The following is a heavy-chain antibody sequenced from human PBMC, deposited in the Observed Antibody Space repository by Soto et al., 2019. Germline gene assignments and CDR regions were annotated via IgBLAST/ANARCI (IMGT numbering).Heavy chain of an antibody. CDR1: GYTFTSYG. Sequence: ASVKVSCKVSGYTFTSYGISWVRQAPGQGLEWMGWISAYNGNTNYAQKLQGRVTMTTDTSTSTAYMELRSLRSDDTAVYYCARDGRLGYYYDSSGYFRDFQHWGQGTLVTVSS. D-gene: IGHD3-22*01. CDR3: ARDGRLGYYYDSSGYFRDFQH. V-gene: IGHV1-18*01. J-gene: IGHJ1*01. CDR2: ISAYNGNT.